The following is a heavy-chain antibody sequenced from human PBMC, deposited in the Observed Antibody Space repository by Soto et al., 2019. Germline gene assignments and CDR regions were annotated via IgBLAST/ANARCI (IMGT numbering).Heavy chain of an antibody. D-gene: IGHD6-13*01. CDR1: GGYFSGFY. V-gene: IGHV4-34*01. CDR2: INHSGST. Sequence: SELQSLPCAVFGGYFSGFYWSRIRQPPGKGLEWIGEINHSGSTNYNPSLKSRVTISVDTSKNQFSLKLSSVTAADTAVYYCARRRIAAAGTGYFQHWGQGTLVTVSS. CDR3: ARRRIAAAGTGYFQH. J-gene: IGHJ1*01.